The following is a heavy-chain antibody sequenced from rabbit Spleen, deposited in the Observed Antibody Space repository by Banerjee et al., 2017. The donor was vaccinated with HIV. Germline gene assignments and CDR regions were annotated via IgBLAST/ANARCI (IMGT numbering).Heavy chain of an antibody. V-gene: IGHV1S40*01. D-gene: IGHD8-1*01. CDR1: GVSFSSNHY. J-gene: IGHJ6*01. CDR2: IDAGSSSFT. CDR3: ARDSASSFSSYGMDL. Sequence: EESGGGLVKPGASLTLTCTASGVSFSSNHYMCWVRQAPGKGLEWIACIDAGSSSFTYFASWAKGRFTISKASSTTVTLQMTSLTAADTATYFCARDSASSFSSYGMDLWGPGTLVTVS.